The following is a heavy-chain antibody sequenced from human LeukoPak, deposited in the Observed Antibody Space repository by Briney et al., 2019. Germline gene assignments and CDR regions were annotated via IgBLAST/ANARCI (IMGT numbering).Heavy chain of an antibody. CDR1: GGSISSYY. D-gene: IGHD2-8*01. J-gene: IGHJ4*02. CDR3: ARQAHCTSNLCYPFDY. CDR2: IYYSGST. Sequence: SETLSLTCTVSGGSISSYYWSWIRQPPGKGLEWIGYIYYSGSTNYNPSLKSRVTISVDTSKNQFSLKLSSVTAADTAVYYCARQAHCTSNLCYPFDYWGQGTLVTVSS. V-gene: IGHV4-59*01.